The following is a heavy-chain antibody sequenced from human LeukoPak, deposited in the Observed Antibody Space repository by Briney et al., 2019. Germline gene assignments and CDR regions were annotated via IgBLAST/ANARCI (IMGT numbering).Heavy chain of an antibody. CDR1: LLTFSSYA. CDR3: AKDGSSWYVDYFDD. J-gene: IGHJ4*02. Sequence: GWALRLSCAASLLTFSSYARIWVGQAPRKPLEGLAAISGSGGSKYYADSVQGRFTISRDNYKNKLYMQMNSLRAEDTAVYYCAKDGSSWYVDYFDDWGQGTLVTVSS. CDR2: ISGSGGSK. V-gene: IGHV3-23*01. D-gene: IGHD6-13*01.